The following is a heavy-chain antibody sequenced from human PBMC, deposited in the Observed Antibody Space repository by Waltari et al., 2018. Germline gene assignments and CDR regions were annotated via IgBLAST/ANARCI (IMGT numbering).Heavy chain of an antibody. CDR1: GYSFTNY. D-gene: IGHD6-19*01. V-gene: IGHV1-2*02. CDR3: ARVWFHSGLDY. Sequence: QVQLVQSGAEVKKPGASVKVSCKASGYSFTNYMHWVRQAPGQGLEWMGWINPNSGGTQYEQRFQGRVTMTRDTAITTVFMELSGLRDDDTAVYYCARVWFHSGLDYWGQGTLVTVSS. J-gene: IGHJ4*02. CDR2: INPNSGGT.